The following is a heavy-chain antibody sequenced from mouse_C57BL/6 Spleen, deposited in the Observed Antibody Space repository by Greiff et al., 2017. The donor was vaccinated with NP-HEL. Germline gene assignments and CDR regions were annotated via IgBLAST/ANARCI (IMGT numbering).Heavy chain of an antibody. CDR1: GFPFSDYG. CDR3: ARPYDYAWFAY. CDR2: ISSGSSTI. Sequence: EVKVVESGGGLVKPGGSLKLSCAASGFPFSDYGMPWVRQAPEKGLEWVAYISSGSSTIYYADPVKGRFTISSDNAKNTLFLQMTSLRSEDTAMYYCARPYDYAWFAYWGQGTLVTVSA. J-gene: IGHJ3*01. D-gene: IGHD2-4*01. V-gene: IGHV5-17*01.